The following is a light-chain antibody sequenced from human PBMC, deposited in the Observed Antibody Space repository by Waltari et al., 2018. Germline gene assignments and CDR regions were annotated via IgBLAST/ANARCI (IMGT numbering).Light chain of an antibody. J-gene: IGLJ2*01. V-gene: IGLV5-45*02. CDR2: YRSDSDK. CDR1: RGIKLRIYR. CDR3: MTWHSSAVV. Sequence: QAVLTQPSSLSASPGASASLTCTLRRGIKLRIYRIYWYQKKPGSPPNYLLRYRSDSDKKRGSGVPSRFAGSKDASANAGILLISGLQSDDEADYYCMTWHSSAVVFGGGTKLTVL.